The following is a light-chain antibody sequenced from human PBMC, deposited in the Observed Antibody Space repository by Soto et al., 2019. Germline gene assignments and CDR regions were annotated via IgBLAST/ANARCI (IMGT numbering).Light chain of an antibody. CDR2: DVS. CDR3: SSFTSSSTYV. Sequence: QSALTQPASVSGSPGQSITISCNGTSSDVGRYNYVSWYQQHPGKAPKLTIYDVSNRPSGVSSRFSGSKSGNTASLTISGLQAEDEADYYCSSFTSSSTYVFGTGTKLTVL. V-gene: IGLV2-14*01. J-gene: IGLJ1*01. CDR1: SSDVGRYNY.